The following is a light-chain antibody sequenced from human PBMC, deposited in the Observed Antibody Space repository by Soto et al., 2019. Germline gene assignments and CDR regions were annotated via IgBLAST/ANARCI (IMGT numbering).Light chain of an antibody. Sequence: DIQMTQSPSTLAASAGDRVTITCRASQRINNWLAWYQQKPGKAPKLLIYQASTLQSGVPPRFSGSGSGTEFTLTISSLQPEDVATYFCQQVYGHPPAFGPGTRLEIK. J-gene: IGKJ5*01. CDR1: QRINNW. V-gene: IGKV1-5*03. CDR2: QAS. CDR3: QQVYGHPPA.